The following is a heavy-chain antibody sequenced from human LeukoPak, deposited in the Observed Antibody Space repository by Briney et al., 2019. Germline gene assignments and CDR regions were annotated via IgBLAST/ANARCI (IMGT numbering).Heavy chain of an antibody. V-gene: IGHV4-30-2*01. J-gene: IGHJ5*02. D-gene: IGHD3-22*01. CDR2: IYHSGST. CDR3: ARDPEVDSSGYSWFDP. Sequence: SETLSLTCTVSGGSISSGGCYWSWIRQPPGKGLEWIGYIYHSGSTYYNPSLKSRVTISVDRSKNQFSLKLSSVTAADTAVYYCARDPEVDSSGYSWFDPWGQGTLVTVSS. CDR1: GGSISSGGCY.